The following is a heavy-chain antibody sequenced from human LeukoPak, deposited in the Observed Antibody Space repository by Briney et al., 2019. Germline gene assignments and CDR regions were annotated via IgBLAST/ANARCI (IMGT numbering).Heavy chain of an antibody. CDR2: INPNSGGT. CDR3: ARRPAAIQAFWDY. CDR1: GYLFTGYY. J-gene: IGHJ4*02. Sequence: ASVKVSCKASGYLFTGYYIHWVRQAPGQGLEWMGWINPNSGGTNYAQKFQGRVTMTRDTSISTAYMELSRLRSDDTAVYYCARRPAAIQAFWDYWGQGTLVTVSS. D-gene: IGHD2-2*02. V-gene: IGHV1-2*02.